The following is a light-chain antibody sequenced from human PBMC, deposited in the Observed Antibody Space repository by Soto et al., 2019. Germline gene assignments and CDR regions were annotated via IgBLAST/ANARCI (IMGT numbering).Light chain of an antibody. CDR1: QSVSSN. CDR3: QQFDGSLWT. V-gene: IGKV3D-15*01. CDR2: DAS. Sequence: EIVMTQSPATLSVSPGERATLSCRASQSVSSNLAWYQQKPGQAPRLLIYDASNRATGIPARFSGSGSGTDFTLTISRLEPEDFAVYCCQQFDGSLWTFGPGTKVDIK. J-gene: IGKJ1*01.